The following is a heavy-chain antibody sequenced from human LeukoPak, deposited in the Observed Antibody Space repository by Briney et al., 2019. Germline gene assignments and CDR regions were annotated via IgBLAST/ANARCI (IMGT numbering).Heavy chain of an antibody. V-gene: IGHV3-30*18. CDR3: AKTLIGAAAGTFDY. Sequence: PGGSLRLSCAASGFTFSSYAMHWVRQAPGKGLEWVAVISYDGSNKYYADSVKGRFTISRDNSKNTLYLQMNSLRAEDTAVYYCAKTLIGAAAGTFDYWGQGTLVTVSS. CDR2: ISYDGSNK. D-gene: IGHD6-13*01. J-gene: IGHJ4*02. CDR1: GFTFSSYA.